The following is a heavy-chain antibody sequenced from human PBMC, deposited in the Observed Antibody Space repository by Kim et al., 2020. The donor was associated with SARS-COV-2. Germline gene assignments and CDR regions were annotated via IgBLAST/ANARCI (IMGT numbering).Heavy chain of an antibody. CDR1: GGSISSYY. J-gene: IGHJ3*02. V-gene: IGHV4-59*01. D-gene: IGHD4-17*01. CDR3: ARSFMNYGENRENDAFDI. Sequence: SQTLSLTCTVSGGSISSYYWSWIRQPPGKGLEWIGYIYYSGSTNYNPSLKSRVTISVDTSKNQFSLKLSSVTAADTAVYYCARSFMNYGENRENDAFDIWGQGTMVTVSS. CDR2: IYYSGST.